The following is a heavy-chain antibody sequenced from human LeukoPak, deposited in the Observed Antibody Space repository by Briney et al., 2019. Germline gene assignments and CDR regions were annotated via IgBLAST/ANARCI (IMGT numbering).Heavy chain of an antibody. CDR3: AKDALSGWYGYSDY. CDR1: GFTFSSYG. CDR2: IWYDGSNK. Sequence: PGGSLRLSCAASGFTFSSYGMHWVRQAPGKGLEWVAVIWYDGSNKYYADSVKGRFTISGDNSKNTLYLQMNSLRAEDTAVYYCAKDALSGWYGYSDYWGQGTLVTVSS. V-gene: IGHV3-33*06. J-gene: IGHJ4*02. D-gene: IGHD6-19*01.